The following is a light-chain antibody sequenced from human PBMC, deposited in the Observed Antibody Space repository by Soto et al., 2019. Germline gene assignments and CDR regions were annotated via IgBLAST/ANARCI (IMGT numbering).Light chain of an antibody. CDR3: QQYGSSPTWT. V-gene: IGKV3-20*01. CDR2: GAS. Sequence: EIVLTQSPGTLSLSPWDGATLSCRASQSVSSNYLAWYQQKPGQAPRLLIYGASTRATGIPDRFSGSGSGTDFTLTISSLEFGDSAVYYCQQYGSSPTWTFGQGTKVDIK. CDR1: QSVSSNY. J-gene: IGKJ1*01.